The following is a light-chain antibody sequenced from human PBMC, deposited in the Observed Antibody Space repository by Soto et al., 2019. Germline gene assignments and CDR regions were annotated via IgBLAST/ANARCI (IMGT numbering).Light chain of an antibody. V-gene: IGLV2-11*01. Sequence: QSVLTQPRSVSGSPGQAVAISCTGTSSDVGGYNYVSWYQQHPGKAPKLMIFDVSKRPSGVPDRFSGSKSGNTASLTISGLQADDEADYCCSSYAGRSSYVVFGGGTKLTVL. J-gene: IGLJ2*01. CDR3: SSYAGRSSYVV. CDR2: DVS. CDR1: SSDVGGYNY.